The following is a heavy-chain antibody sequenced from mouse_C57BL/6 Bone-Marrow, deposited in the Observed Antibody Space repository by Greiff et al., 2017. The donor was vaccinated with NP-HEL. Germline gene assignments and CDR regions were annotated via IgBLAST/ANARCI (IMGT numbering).Heavy chain of an antibody. CDR1: GGKMKEEE. CDR3: TTDGYSYFDY. J-gene: IGHJ2*01. Sequence: EVQLQQSGAELVRPGASVKLSCTASGGKMKEEERKWVKKRTEEGGEGKGGRERENGDTEYASKFQGKATITADTSSNTAYLQLSSLTSEDTAVYYCTTDGYSYFDYWGQGTTLTVSS. CDR2: RERENGDT. D-gene: IGHD2-3*01. V-gene: IGHV14-4*01.